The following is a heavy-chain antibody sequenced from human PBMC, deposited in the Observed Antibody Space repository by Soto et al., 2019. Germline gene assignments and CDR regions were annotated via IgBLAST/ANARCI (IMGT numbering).Heavy chain of an antibody. J-gene: IGHJ4*02. D-gene: IGHD3-3*01. V-gene: IGHV3-9*01. CDR3: AKAGFWSGYYSLVDY. Sequence: EVQLVESGGGLVQPGRSLRLSCAASGFTFDDYAMHWVRQAPGKGLEWVSGISWNSGSIGYADSVKGRFTISRDNAKNSLYLQMNSLRAEDTALYYCAKAGFWSGYYSLVDYWGQGTLVTVSP. CDR2: ISWNSGSI. CDR1: GFTFDDYA.